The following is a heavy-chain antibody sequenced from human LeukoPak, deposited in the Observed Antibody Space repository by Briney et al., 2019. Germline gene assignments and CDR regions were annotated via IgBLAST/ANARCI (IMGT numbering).Heavy chain of an antibody. J-gene: IGHJ6*02. D-gene: IGHD4-11*01. CDR1: GFTFSSYS. V-gene: IGHV3-48*02. CDR3: ASDDYPPGYYYGMDV. Sequence: GGSLRLSCAASGFTFSSYSMNWVRQAPGKGLEWVSYISSSSSSIFCADSVKGRFTISRDNAKNSLYLQMNSLRDEDTAVYYCASDDYPPGYYYGMDVWGQGTTVTVSS. CDR2: ISSSSSSI.